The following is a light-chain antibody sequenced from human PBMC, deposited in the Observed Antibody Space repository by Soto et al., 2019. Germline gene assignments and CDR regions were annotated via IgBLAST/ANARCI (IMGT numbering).Light chain of an antibody. CDR1: NLGSTT. CDR3: QVSDSSGDHQV. Sequence: SYALAQPPSGSVGPGRTARSTCGGNNLGSTTVHWYQQKTGQAPVLVVYDDTDRPSGIPERFSGSNSGNTATLTIAWVEAGDEADYYCQVSDSSGDHQVFGSGTKVTVL. CDR2: DDT. V-gene: IGLV3-21*03. J-gene: IGLJ1*01.